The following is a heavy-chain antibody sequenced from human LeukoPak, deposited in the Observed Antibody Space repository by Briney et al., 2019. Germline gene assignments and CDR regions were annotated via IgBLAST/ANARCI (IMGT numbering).Heavy chain of an antibody. CDR1: GGSISGGTFY. CDR2: IYTSGST. V-gene: IGHV4-61*02. J-gene: IGHJ4*02. CDR3: ARDCSSTSCYRAFDY. D-gene: IGHD2-2*01. Sequence: PSETLSLTCTVSGGSISGGTFYWSWIRQPAGKGLEWIGRIYTSGSTNYNPSLKSRVTMSVDTSKNQFSLKLSSVTAADTAVYYCARDCSSTSCYRAFDYWGQGTLVTVSS.